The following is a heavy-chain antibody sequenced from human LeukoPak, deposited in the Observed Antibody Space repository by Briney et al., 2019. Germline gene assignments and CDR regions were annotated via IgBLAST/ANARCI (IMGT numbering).Heavy chain of an antibody. V-gene: IGHV4-30-4*01. CDR3: ARGPYGSGSYY. CDR1: GGSISSGDYY. D-gene: IGHD3-10*01. CDR2: IYYSGTT. Sequence: PSETLSLTCTVSGGSISSGDYYWSWIRQPPGKGLEWIGYIYYSGTTYYNPSLKSRVTISVDTSKNQFSLKLTSVTAADTAVYCCARGPYGSGSYYWGQGTLVTVSS. J-gene: IGHJ4*02.